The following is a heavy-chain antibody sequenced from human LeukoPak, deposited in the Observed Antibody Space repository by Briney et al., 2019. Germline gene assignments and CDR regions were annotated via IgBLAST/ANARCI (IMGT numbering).Heavy chain of an antibody. D-gene: IGHD4-17*01. V-gene: IGHV4-30-2*01. CDR2: IYHSGST. CDR1: GGSISSGGYS. J-gene: IGHJ4*02. CDR3: ARGLRGSPGVDY. Sequence: SETLSLTCAVSGGSISSGGYSWSWIRQPPGKGLEWIGYIYHSGSTYYNPSLKSRVTISVDRSKNQFSLKLSSVTAAVTAVYYCARGLRGSPGVDYWGQGTLVTVSS.